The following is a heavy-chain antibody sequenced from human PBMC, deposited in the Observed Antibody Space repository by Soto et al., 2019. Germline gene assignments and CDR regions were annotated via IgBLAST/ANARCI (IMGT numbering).Heavy chain of an antibody. CDR2: IYYSGST. CDR3: ASMTTDDGWYFDL. D-gene: IGHD3-16*01. J-gene: IGHJ2*01. CDR1: GGSISSYY. V-gene: IGHV4-59*01. Sequence: PSETLSLTCTVSGGSISSYYWSWSRQPPGKGLEWIGYIYYSGSTNYNPSLKRRVTISVDTSKNQFSLKLSSVTAADTAVYYCASMTTDDGWYFDLWGRGTLVTVSS.